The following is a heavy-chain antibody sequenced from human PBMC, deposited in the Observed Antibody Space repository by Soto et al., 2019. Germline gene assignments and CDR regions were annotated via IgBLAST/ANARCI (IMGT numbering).Heavy chain of an antibody. J-gene: IGHJ4*02. Sequence: SETLSLTCSVSGNSFRSGSYYWSWIRQPPGKGLEWIGYVYHTGRTSYNPSLKSRVSISMDTSRNQFSLDLDSETAADTAVYFCARDFDYFDSWGRGVLVTVSS. CDR1: GNSFRSGSYY. D-gene: IGHD3-3*01. CDR3: ARDFDYFDS. CDR2: VYHTGRT. V-gene: IGHV4-61*01.